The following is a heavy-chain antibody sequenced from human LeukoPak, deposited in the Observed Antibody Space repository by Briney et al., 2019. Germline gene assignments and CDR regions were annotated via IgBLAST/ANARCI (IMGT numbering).Heavy chain of an antibody. J-gene: IGHJ6*03. D-gene: IGHD3-10*01. CDR2: IHYTGNT. CDR1: GGSIRNIDYD. CDR3: ARTGGSSYFYYYMDV. Sequence: PSETLSLTCTVSGGSIRNIDYDWGWIRQPPGKGLEWIGSIHYTGNTYYNPSLKSRVTISVDTSKNHFSLKLSSVTAADTAVYYCARTGGSSYFYYYMDVWGKGTTVTVSS. V-gene: IGHV4-39*07.